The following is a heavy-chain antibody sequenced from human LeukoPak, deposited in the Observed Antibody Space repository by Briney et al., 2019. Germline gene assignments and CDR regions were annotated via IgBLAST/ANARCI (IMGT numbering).Heavy chain of an antibody. Sequence: ASVKVSCKASGYTFTGYYMHWVRQAPGQGLEWMGWINPNSGGTNYAQKFQGKVTMTRDTSISTAYMELSRLRSDDTAVYYCARDCGPDLHMDVWGKGTTVTVSS. D-gene: IGHD2-21*01. CDR1: GYTFTGYY. CDR2: INPNSGGT. V-gene: IGHV1-2*02. CDR3: ARDCGPDLHMDV. J-gene: IGHJ6*03.